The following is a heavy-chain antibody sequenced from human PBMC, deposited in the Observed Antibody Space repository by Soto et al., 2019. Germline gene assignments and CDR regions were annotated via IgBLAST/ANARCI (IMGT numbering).Heavy chain of an antibody. Sequence: PSETLSLTCTVSGGSISSGDYYWSWIRQPPGKGLEWIGYIYYSGSTYYNPSLKSRVTISVDTSKNQFSLKLSSVTAADTAVYYCAVSIGSSWYVGRWFDPWGQGTLVTVSS. CDR1: GGSISSGDYY. CDR3: AVSIGSSWYVGRWFDP. CDR2: IYYSGST. D-gene: IGHD6-13*01. J-gene: IGHJ5*02. V-gene: IGHV4-30-4*01.